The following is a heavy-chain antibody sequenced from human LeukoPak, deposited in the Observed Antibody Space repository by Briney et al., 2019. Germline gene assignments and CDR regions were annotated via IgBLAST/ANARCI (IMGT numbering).Heavy chain of an antibody. Sequence: PSQNLSLTCAVSGGSISSGGYSWSWIRQPPGKGLEWIGYIYHSGSTYYNPSLKSRVTISVDRSKNQFSLKLTSVTAADTAVYYCARICGGNCYDAFDIWGQGTMVTVSS. CDR3: ARICGGNCYDAFDI. CDR2: IYHSGST. J-gene: IGHJ3*02. CDR1: GGSISSGGYS. D-gene: IGHD2-21*02. V-gene: IGHV4-30-2*01.